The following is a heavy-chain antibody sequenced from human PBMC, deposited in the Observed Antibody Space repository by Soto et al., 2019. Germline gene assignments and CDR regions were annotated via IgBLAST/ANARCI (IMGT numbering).Heavy chain of an antibody. CDR2: IYYSGST. CDR1: GAPITINY. V-gene: IGHV4-59*01. CDR3: ARHPGGPYDH. D-gene: IGHD2-15*01. Sequence: SATLSLTCTVSGAPITINYWGWIRQAPGKGLEWIGYIYYSGSTTYNPSLKSRVTMSADTSKDQFSLKLNSVTAADTAVYYCARHPGGPYDHWGPGILLSGFS. J-gene: IGHJ4*01.